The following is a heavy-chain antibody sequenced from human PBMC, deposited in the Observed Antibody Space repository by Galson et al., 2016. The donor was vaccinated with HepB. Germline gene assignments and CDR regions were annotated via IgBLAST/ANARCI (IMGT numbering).Heavy chain of an antibody. Sequence: SLRLSCAASGFTFSRYATSWVRQAPGKGLEWVSVISGSGDRRYYADSVKGRFIISRDNSKNTVYLQMNSLRVEDTAVYYCAKDLDIVVVPSAIDYWGQGTLVTVSS. J-gene: IGHJ4*02. CDR3: AKDLDIVVVPSAIDY. V-gene: IGHV3-23*01. D-gene: IGHD2-2*01. CDR2: ISGSGDRR. CDR1: GFTFSRYA.